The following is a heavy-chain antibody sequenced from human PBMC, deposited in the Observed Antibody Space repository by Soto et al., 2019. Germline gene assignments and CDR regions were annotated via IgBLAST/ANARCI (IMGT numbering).Heavy chain of an antibody. CDR2: TRNKANSYTT. CDR3: ASFRGTRATVSLDAFDI. D-gene: IGHD4-17*01. J-gene: IGHJ3*02. CDR1: GFTFSDHY. Sequence: GGSLRLSCAASGFTFSDHYMDWVRQAPGKGLEWVGRTRNKANSYTTEYAASVKGRFTISRDDSKNSLYLQMNSLKTEDTAVYYCASFRGTRATVSLDAFDIWGQGTMVTVSS. V-gene: IGHV3-72*01.